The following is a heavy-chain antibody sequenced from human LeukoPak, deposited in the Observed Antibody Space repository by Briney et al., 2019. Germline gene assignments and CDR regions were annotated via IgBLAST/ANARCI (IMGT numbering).Heavy chain of an antibody. D-gene: IGHD3-10*01. V-gene: IGHV4-34*01. J-gene: IGHJ3*02. CDR2: INHSGST. Sequence: SGTLSLTCAVYGGSFSGYYWSWIRQPPGKGLEWIGEINHSGSTNYNPSLKSRVTISVDTSKNQFSLKLSSVTAADTAVYYCARSSYYYGGHAFDIWGQGTMVTVSS. CDR3: ARSSYYYGGHAFDI. CDR1: GGSFSGYY.